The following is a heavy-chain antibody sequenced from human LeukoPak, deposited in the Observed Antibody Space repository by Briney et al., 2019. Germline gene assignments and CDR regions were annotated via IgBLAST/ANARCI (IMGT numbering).Heavy chain of an antibody. CDR2: ISSSSSYI. CDR3: ARATDTKTYYYDSSGREMDV. J-gene: IGHJ6*04. D-gene: IGHD3-22*01. V-gene: IGHV3-21*01. CDR1: GFTFSSYS. Sequence: GESLRLSCAASGFTFSSYSMNWVRQAPGKGLEWVSSISSSSSYIYYADSVKGRFTISRDNAKNSLYLQMNSLRAEDTAVYYCARATDTKTYYYDSSGREMDVWGKGTTVTVSS.